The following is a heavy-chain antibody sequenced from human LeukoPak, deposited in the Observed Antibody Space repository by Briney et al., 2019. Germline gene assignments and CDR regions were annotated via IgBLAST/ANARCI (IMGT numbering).Heavy chain of an antibody. Sequence: GASVKVSCKASGYTFTGYYMHWVRQAPGQGLEWMGWINPNSGGTNYAQKFQGRVTMTRDTSISTAYMELSRLRSDDTAVYYCARDQDILTGYRYYHYYMDVWGKGTTVTVSS. CDR2: INPNSGGT. CDR1: GYTFTGYY. J-gene: IGHJ6*03. D-gene: IGHD3-9*01. CDR3: ARDQDILTGYRYYHYYMDV. V-gene: IGHV1-2*02.